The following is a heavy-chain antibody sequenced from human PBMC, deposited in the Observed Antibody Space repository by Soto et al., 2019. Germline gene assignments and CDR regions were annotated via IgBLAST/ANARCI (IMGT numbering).Heavy chain of an antibody. Sequence: PGGSLRLSCAASGFTFSSYSMNWVRQAPGKGLEWVSYISSSSSTIYYADSVKGRFTISRDNAKNSLYLQMNSLRAEDTAAYYCARDLGDYIWGSYRPNWFDPWGQGTLVTVSS. CDR1: GFTFSSYS. D-gene: IGHD3-16*02. CDR3: ARDLGDYIWGSYRPNWFDP. J-gene: IGHJ5*02. V-gene: IGHV3-48*01. CDR2: ISSSSSTI.